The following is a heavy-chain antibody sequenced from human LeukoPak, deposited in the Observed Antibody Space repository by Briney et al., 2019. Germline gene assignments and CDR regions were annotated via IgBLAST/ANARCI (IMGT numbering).Heavy chain of an antibody. CDR2: INPSGGST. J-gene: IGHJ3*02. CDR3: ARAVVTSPRSAFDI. Sequence: GASVKVSCKASGYTFTSYYIHWVRQAPGQGLEWMGIINPSGGSTSYTQKFQGRVTMTRDMSTTTVYMELSSLRSEDTAMYYCARAVVTSPRSAFDIWGQGTMVTVSS. D-gene: IGHD4-23*01. V-gene: IGHV1-46*01. CDR1: GYTFTSYY.